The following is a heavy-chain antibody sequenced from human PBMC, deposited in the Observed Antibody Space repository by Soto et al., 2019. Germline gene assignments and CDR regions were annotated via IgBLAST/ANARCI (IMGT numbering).Heavy chain of an antibody. CDR3: ARDNAIYYDCWSSSCAFDI. CDR2: IYYSGST. J-gene: IGHJ3*02. D-gene: IGHD3-3*01. V-gene: IGHV4-59*01. CDR1: GGSISSYY. Sequence: QVQLQESGPGLVKPSETLSLTCTVSGGSISSYYWSWIRQPPGKGLEWIGYIYYSGSTNYNPSLKSRVTISVDTSKHQFSLNVSSVTAADTAVYYCARDNAIYYDCWSSSCAFDIWGQGTMVTVSS.